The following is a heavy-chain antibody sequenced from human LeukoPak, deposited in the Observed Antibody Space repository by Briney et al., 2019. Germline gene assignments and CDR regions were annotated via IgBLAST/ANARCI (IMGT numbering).Heavy chain of an antibody. CDR1: AFSFTSYY. Sequence: ASVKVSCKASAFSFTSYYMHWVRQAPGQGLEWMGIINPSGGSTNYAQKFQGRVTITRDTSTSTVYMELSSLRSEDTAVYYCARDNSRSDSGTSYWWFDPWGQGTLVTVSS. J-gene: IGHJ5*02. CDR3: ARDNSRSDSGTSYWWFDP. D-gene: IGHD3-22*01. CDR2: INPSGGST. V-gene: IGHV1-46*01.